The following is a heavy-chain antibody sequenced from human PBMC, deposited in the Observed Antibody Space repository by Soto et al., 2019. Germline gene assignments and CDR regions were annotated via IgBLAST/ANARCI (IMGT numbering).Heavy chain of an antibody. CDR1: GASISSGGSS. CDR2: IYHSGIT. J-gene: IGHJ6*02. Sequence: QLQLQESGSGLVKPSQTLSLTCAVSGASISSGGSSWSWIRQAPGTGLEWIGYIYHSGITNYNPSITSRVTISVDKSQNQSSLSLSFVTAADTAVYYCARGLAVRGSYGLDVWGQGTTVTVSS. V-gene: IGHV4-30-2*01. CDR3: ARGLAVRGSYGLDV. D-gene: IGHD3-10*01.